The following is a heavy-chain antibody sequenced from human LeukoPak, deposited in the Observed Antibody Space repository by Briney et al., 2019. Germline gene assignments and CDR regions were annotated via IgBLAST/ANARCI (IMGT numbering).Heavy chain of an antibody. J-gene: IGHJ6*03. Sequence: SETLSLTCTVSGGSISSSSYYWGWIRQPPGKGLEWIGSIYYSGSTYYNPSLKSRVTISVDRSKNQFSLKLSSVTAADTAVYYCARHGSGYSSSYYYYLDVWGTGTTVTVSS. D-gene: IGHD6-6*01. V-gene: IGHV4-39*07. CDR3: ARHGSGYSSSYYYYLDV. CDR1: GGSISSSSYY. CDR2: IYYSGST.